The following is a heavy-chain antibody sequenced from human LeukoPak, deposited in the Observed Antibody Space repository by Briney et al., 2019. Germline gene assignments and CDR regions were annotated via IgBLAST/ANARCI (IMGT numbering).Heavy chain of an antibody. V-gene: IGHV3-21*01. CDR1: GFTFSSYS. J-gene: IGHJ4*02. CDR2: ISSSSSYI. Sequence: GSLRLSCAASGFTFSSYSMNWVRQAPGKGLEWVSSISSSSSYIYYADSVKGRFTISRDNAKNSLYLQMNSLRAEDTAVYYCARVTTMVRGVIIGFDYWGQGTLVTVSS. CDR3: ARVTTMVRGVIIGFDY. D-gene: IGHD3-10*01.